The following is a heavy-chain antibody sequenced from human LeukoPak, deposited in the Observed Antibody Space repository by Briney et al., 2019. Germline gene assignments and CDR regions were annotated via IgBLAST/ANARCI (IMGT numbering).Heavy chain of an antibody. CDR3: TRQGRYCSGGSCYGGTYYFDY. V-gene: IGHV3-73*01. Sequence: PGGSLRLSCAASGFTFSGSAMHWVRQASGKGLEWVGRIRSKANSYATAYAASVKGRFTISRDDSKNTAYLQMNSLKTEDTAVYYCTRQGRYCSGGSCYGGTYYFDYWGQGTLVTVSS. D-gene: IGHD2-15*01. CDR2: IRSKANSYAT. J-gene: IGHJ4*02. CDR1: GFTFSGSA.